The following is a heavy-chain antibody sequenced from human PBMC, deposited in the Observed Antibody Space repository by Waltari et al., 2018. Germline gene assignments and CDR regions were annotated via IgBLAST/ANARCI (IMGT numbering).Heavy chain of an antibody. J-gene: IGHJ4*02. V-gene: IGHV3-23*01. CDR2: ISVSGATP. D-gene: IGHD3-16*02. CDR1: GFSFMAFA. Sequence: EVQLLESAGGLGQPGEALRLTCAASGFSFMAFALTWVRQAPGEGLECVASISVSGATPFYADSVKGRFTIVRDNSRDTVYLQMNSLRVDDSAVYYCAKGSRGYTNYFFDSWGQGTLVSVSS. CDR3: AKGSRGYTNYFFDS.